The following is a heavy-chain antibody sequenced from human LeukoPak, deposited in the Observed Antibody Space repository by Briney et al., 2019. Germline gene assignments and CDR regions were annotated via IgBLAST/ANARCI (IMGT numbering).Heavy chain of an antibody. Sequence: SETLSLTCAVSGGSFSGHYWNWIRQPPGKGLEWIGEINHGGSTNYNPSLKSRVTISVDTSQNQFSLRLSSVTAADTAVYYCARGRYVTTRGGAAAGFLDYWGQGTLVTVST. D-gene: IGHD6-13*01. CDR3: ARGRYVTTRGGAAAGFLDY. CDR2: INHGGST. J-gene: IGHJ4*02. CDR1: GGSFSGHY. V-gene: IGHV4-34*01.